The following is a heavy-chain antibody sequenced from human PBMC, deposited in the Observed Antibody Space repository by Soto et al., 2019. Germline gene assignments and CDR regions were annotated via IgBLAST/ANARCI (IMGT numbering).Heavy chain of an antibody. CDR3: ARHPEVIAAAGFFDY. D-gene: IGHD6-13*01. CDR1: GGSISSSSYY. J-gene: IGHJ4*02. CDR2: IYYSGST. V-gene: IGHV4-39*01. Sequence: SETLSLTCTVSGGSISSSSYYWGWIRQPPGKGLEWIGSIYYSGSTYYNPSLKSRVTISVDTSKNQFSLKLSSVTAADTAVYYCARHPEVIAAAGFFDYWGQGTLVTVSS.